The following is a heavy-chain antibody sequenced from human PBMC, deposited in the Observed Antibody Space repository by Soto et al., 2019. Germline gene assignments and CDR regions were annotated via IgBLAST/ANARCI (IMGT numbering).Heavy chain of an antibody. D-gene: IGHD2-2*01. V-gene: IGHV1-8*01. CDR1: GYTFTSYD. J-gene: IGHJ6*02. CDR2: MNPNSGNT. Sequence: EASVKVSCKASGYTFTSYDINWVLQATGQGLEWMGWMNPNSGNTGYAQKFQGRVTMTRNTSISTAYMELSSLRSEDTAVYYCARETRGYCSSTSCYSTYGMDVWGQGTTVTVSS. CDR3: ARETRGYCSSTSCYSTYGMDV.